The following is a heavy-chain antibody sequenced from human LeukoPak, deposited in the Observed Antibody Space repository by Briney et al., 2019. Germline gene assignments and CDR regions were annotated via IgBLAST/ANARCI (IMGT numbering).Heavy chain of an antibody. D-gene: IGHD6-13*01. J-gene: IGHJ4*02. V-gene: IGHV4-59*01. CDR1: GGSISSYY. CDR3: ARARAAAGTGVFDY. CDR2: IYYSGST. Sequence: SETLSLTCTVSGGSISSYYWSWIRQPPGKGLEWIGYIYYSGSTNYNPSLKSRVTIPVDTSKNQFSLKLSSVTAADTAVYYCARARAAAGTGVFDYWGQGTLVTVSS.